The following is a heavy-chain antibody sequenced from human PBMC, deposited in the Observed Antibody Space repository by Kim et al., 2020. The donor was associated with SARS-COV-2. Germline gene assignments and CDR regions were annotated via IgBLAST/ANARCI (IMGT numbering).Heavy chain of an antibody. Sequence: ASVKVSCKASGYKLRNYYMHWVRQAPGQGLEWMGIINPGSGFSTYAQKFQGRVTLTRDTSTNTAYMELSSLRSDDTAVYYCDRDALGVFWDGVPNWLDPWGQGTLVTVSS. CDR3: DRDALGVFWDGVPNWLDP. CDR2: INPGSGFS. V-gene: IGHV1-46*01. J-gene: IGHJ5*02. CDR1: GYKLRNYY. D-gene: IGHD3-3*01.